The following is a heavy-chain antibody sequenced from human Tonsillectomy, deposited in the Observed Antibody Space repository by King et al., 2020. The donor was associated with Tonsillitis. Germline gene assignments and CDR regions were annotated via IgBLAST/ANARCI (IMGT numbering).Heavy chain of an antibody. CDR1: GGSVSSSSYY. D-gene: IGHD3-16*02. Sequence: VQLQESGPGLVKPSETLSLTCTVSGGSVSSSSYYWSWIRQPPGKGLEWIGYISYSGSTNYNPSLKSRVTISVDKSKNQFSLKLTSVTAADTAVYYCATPRQGLPAPYDSVWGSYRYTGWFEPWGQGTLVTVSS. CDR2: ISYSGST. V-gene: IGHV4-61*01. J-gene: IGHJ5*02. CDR3: ATPRQGLPAPYDSVWGSYRYTGWFEP.